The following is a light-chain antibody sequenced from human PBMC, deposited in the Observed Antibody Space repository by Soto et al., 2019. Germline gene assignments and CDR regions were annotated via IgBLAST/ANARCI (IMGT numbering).Light chain of an antibody. V-gene: IGLV2-14*01. CDR1: SSDVGGYNY. J-gene: IGLJ1*01. Sequence: VLTQPASVSGSTGQSITISCTGTSSDVGGYNYVSWYQQHPGKAPKLMIYDVSNRPSGVSNRFSGSKSGNTASLTISGLQAEDEADYYCSSYTSSSTYVFGTGTKVTVL. CDR2: DVS. CDR3: SSYTSSSTYV.